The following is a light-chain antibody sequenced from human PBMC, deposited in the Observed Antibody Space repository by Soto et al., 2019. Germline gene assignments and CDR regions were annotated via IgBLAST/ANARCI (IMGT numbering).Light chain of an antibody. V-gene: IGKV3-15*01. CDR1: KSVSRN. Sequence: EIVMTQSPATLSVSPGERATLSCRASKSVSRNLAWYQQKPGQAPRLLIYGASTRASGIPARFSGSGSGTECTLPISSLQSEDFAVYYCEQYKNWRPVTFGAGTKVYIK. J-gene: IGKJ3*01. CDR3: EQYKNWRPVT. CDR2: GAS.